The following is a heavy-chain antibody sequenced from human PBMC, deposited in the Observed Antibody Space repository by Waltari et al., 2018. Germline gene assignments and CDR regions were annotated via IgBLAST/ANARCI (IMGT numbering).Heavy chain of an antibody. CDR1: GANIDSNY. J-gene: IGHJ1*01. V-gene: IGHV3-66*02. D-gene: IGHD2-15*01. Sequence: EVFLQQFGGGLVQPGGSLQLPCVVSGANIDSNYLNWLRQAPGKGLEWISVIFADGTTHYSDSVRGRFVISRDKSENTLYLQMNIVRPDDSSVYYCSRGGHPNSWGQGTLVTVSS. CDR2: IFADGTT. CDR3: SRGGHPNS.